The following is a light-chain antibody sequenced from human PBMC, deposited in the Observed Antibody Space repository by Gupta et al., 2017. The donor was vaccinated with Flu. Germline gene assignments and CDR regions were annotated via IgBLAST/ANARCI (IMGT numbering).Light chain of an antibody. V-gene: IGKV3-20*01. CDR3: QHYGSSPDS. CDR2: CAS. Sequence: IVLTQFQGTLSLSPGERATLSCRSSQSVSSSYLAWYQQKPCHAPRLLIYCASSRATGIPDRFSGSGSGTDFTLTISRLEPEDFAVYYCQHYGSSPDSFGQGTKLEIK. J-gene: IGKJ2*03. CDR1: QSVSSSY.